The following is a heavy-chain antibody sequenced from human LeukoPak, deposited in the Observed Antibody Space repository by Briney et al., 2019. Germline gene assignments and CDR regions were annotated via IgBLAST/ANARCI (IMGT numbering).Heavy chain of an antibody. CDR1: GSTFSTDA. CDR2: ISYDGSNK. D-gene: IGHD4-17*01. J-gene: IGHJ2*01. V-gene: IGHV3-30*04. Sequence: PGGSLRLSCAASGSTFSTDAMHWVRQAPGKGLEWVAVISYDGSNKYYADSVKGRFTISRDNSKNTLYLQMNSLRAEDTAVYYCARGNYGDDDWYFDLWGRGTLVTVSS. CDR3: ARGNYGDDDWYFDL.